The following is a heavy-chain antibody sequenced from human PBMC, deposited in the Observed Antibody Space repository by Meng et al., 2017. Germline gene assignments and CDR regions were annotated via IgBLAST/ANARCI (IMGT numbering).Heavy chain of an antibody. V-gene: IGHV3-64*01. Sequence: GESLKISCAASGFTFSSYAMHWVRQAPGKGLEYVSAISSNGGSTYYANSVKGRFTISRDNSKNTLYLQMGSLRAEDMAVYYCARYACSGGSCYADYWGQGTLVTVS. D-gene: IGHD2-15*01. J-gene: IGHJ4*02. CDR1: GFTFSSYA. CDR2: ISSNGGST. CDR3: ARYACSGGSCYADY.